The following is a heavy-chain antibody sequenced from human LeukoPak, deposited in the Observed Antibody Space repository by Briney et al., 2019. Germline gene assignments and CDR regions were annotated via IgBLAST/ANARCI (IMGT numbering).Heavy chain of an antibody. CDR2: ITSESAHI. Sequence: GGSLRLSCAASGFTFSSYSMNWVRQAPGKGLDWVSSITSESAHIFYADSVKGRFTISRDNAKNSLYLQMSGLTADDTAVYYCARVRGYSRDYWGQGTLVTVSS. CDR1: GFTFSSYS. CDR3: ARVRGYSRDY. V-gene: IGHV3-21*01. J-gene: IGHJ4*02. D-gene: IGHD6-13*01.